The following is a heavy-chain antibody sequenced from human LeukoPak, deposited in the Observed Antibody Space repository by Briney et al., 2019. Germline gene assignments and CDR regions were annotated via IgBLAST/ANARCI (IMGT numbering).Heavy chain of an antibody. J-gene: IGHJ4*02. V-gene: IGHV1-2*02. CDR3: SRELVAMPRGG. D-gene: IGHD2-2*01. Sequence: GASVKLSFKASGYTFTGYYMHWVRQAPAQGLEWMGMITPNSGGANYAQKLQGRVTITMDTSITTAYMELNRLTSDATPGYYCSRELVAMPRGGWGQGTLVTVSS. CDR2: ITPNSGGA. CDR1: GYTFTGYY.